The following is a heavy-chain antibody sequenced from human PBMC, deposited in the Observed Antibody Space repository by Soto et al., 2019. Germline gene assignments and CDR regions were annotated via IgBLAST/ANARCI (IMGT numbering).Heavy chain of an antibody. Sequence: EVQLLESGGGLVQPGGSLRLSCAASGFTFDFYVMSWVRQAPGKGLEWVSGISGSTVTTYYADSVKGRFTISRDSSKNTLYLQMNSLRAEDTAVYYCAKGESNHWNYESHFDYWGQGTLVTVSS. CDR1: GFTFDFYV. J-gene: IGHJ4*02. CDR2: ISGSTVTT. CDR3: AKGESNHWNYESHFDY. V-gene: IGHV3-23*01. D-gene: IGHD1-7*01.